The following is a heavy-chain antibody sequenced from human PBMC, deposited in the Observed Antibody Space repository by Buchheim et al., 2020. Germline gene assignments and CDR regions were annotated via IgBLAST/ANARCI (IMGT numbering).Heavy chain of an antibody. CDR1: GYTFTSYD. D-gene: IGHD3-22*01. CDR3: ARRRYYYDSSGYYSLVWYFDL. V-gene: IGHV1-8*01. J-gene: IGHJ2*01. Sequence: QVQLVQSGAEVKKPGASVKVSCKASGYTFTSYDINWVRQATGQGLEWMGWMNPNSGNTGYAQKFQGRVTMTRNTSISTAYLELSSLRSEDTAVYYCARRRYYYDSSGYYSLVWYFDLWGRGTL. CDR2: MNPNSGNT.